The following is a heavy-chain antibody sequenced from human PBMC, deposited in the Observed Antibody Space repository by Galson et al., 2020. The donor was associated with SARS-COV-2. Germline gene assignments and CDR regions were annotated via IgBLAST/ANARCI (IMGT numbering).Heavy chain of an antibody. CDR3: AKERDWRVIVVVVAADAPLDY. D-gene: IGHD2-15*01. CDR1: GFTFSSYA. J-gene: IGHJ4*02. Sequence: GGSLRLSCAASGFTFSSYAMSWVRQAPGKGLEWVSAISGSGGSTYYADSVKGRFTISRDNSKNTLYLQMNSLRAEDTAVYYCAKERDWRVIVVVVAADAPLDYWGQGTLVTVSS. V-gene: IGHV3-23*01. CDR2: ISGSGGST.